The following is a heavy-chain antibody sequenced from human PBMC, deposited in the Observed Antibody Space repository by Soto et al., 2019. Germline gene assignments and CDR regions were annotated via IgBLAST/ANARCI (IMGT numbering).Heavy chain of an antibody. CDR2: INPNSGGA. D-gene: IGHD3-10*01. Sequence: QVQLVQSGAEVKKPGASVRVSCKASGYTFTGYNIHWVRQAPGQGLEWMGWINPNSGGANYAQKVQGWVTMTRDTSISTAYMELSRLKSDDTAVYYCTRDGEGGSGNFDYWGQGTLVTVSS. CDR1: GYTFTGYN. CDR3: TRDGEGGSGNFDY. V-gene: IGHV1-2*04. J-gene: IGHJ4*02.